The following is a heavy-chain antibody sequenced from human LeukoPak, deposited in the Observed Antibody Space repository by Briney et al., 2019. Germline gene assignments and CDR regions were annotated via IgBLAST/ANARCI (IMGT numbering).Heavy chain of an antibody. Sequence: SETLSLTCTVSGGSINSGGYYWTWIRQHPGKGLEWIGYIYYSGTTYYNPSLKSRVTISVDTSKNQFSLKLSSVTAADTAVYYCARAGLTGEGDCSVTSCPLALDIWGQGTMVTVSS. J-gene: IGHJ3*02. V-gene: IGHV4-31*03. CDR3: ARAGLTGEGDCSVTSCPLALDI. D-gene: IGHD2-15*01. CDR1: GGSINSGGYY. CDR2: IYYSGTT.